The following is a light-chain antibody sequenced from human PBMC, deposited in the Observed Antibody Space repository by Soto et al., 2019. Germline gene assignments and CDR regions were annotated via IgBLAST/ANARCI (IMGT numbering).Light chain of an antibody. Sequence: GGRVTNTCRASQSITYWLAWYQQKPGRAPKLLIYDVFNLQSGVPSRFSGSGSGTEFTLTISSLQPDDSATYYCQQYHRFSFTFGQGTRLRL. CDR1: QSITYW. CDR2: DVF. CDR3: QQYHRFSFT. V-gene: IGKV1-5*01. J-gene: IGKJ5*01.